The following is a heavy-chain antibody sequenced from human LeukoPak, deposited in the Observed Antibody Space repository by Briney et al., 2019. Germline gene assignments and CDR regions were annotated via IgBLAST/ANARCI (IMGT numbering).Heavy chain of an antibody. CDR2: FDPEDGET. Sequence: ASVKVSCKVSGYTLTELSMHWVRQAPGKGLEWMGGFDPEDGETIYAQKFQGRVTMTEDTSTDTAYMELSSLRSEDTAVYYCWVRGYGSGSVVDYWGQGTLVTVSS. CDR1: GYTLTELS. J-gene: IGHJ4*02. D-gene: IGHD3-10*01. CDR3: WVRGYGSGSVVDY. V-gene: IGHV1-24*01.